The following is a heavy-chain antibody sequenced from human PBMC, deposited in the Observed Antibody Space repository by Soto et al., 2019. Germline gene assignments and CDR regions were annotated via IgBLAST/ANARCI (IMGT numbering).Heavy chain of an antibody. Sequence: PGGSLRLSCAASGFTFSSYAMSWVRQAPGKGLEWVSAISGSGGSTYYADSVKGRFTISRDNSKNTLYLQMNSLRAEDTAVYYCAKDRHILRYFDWLPSPLYYYGMDVWGQGTTVTVSS. CDR3: AKDRHILRYFDWLPSPLYYYGMDV. CDR2: ISGSGGST. CDR1: GFTFSSYA. V-gene: IGHV3-23*01. J-gene: IGHJ6*02. D-gene: IGHD3-9*01.